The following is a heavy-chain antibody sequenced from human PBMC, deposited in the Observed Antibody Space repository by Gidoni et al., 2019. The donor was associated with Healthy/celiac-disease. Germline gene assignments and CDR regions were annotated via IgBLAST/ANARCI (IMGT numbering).Heavy chain of an antibody. Sequence: QVQLVQSGAEVKKPGSSVKVSCKASGGTFSSYAISWVRQAPGQGLEWMGGIIPIFGTANYAQKFKGRVTITADESTSTAYMELSSLRSEDTAVYYCARERYYGSGSYNWFDPWGQGTLVTVSS. CDR1: GGTFSSYA. CDR2: IIPIFGTA. J-gene: IGHJ5*02. D-gene: IGHD3-10*01. V-gene: IGHV1-69*01. CDR3: ARERYYGSGSYNWFDP.